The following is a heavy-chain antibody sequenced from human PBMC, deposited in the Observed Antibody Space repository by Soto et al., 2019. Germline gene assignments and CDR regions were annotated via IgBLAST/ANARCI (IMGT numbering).Heavy chain of an antibody. J-gene: IGHJ4*02. V-gene: IGHV3-33*01. CDR2: IWYDGSNK. D-gene: IGHD3-3*01. CDR3: ARLLPSGNSVGKFDY. Sequence: GGSLRLSCAASGFTFSSYGMHWVRQAPGKGLEWVAVIWYDGSNKYYADSVKGRFTISRDNSKNTLYLQMNSLRAEDTAVYYCARLLPSGNSVGKFDYWGQGTLVTVSS. CDR1: GFTFSSYG.